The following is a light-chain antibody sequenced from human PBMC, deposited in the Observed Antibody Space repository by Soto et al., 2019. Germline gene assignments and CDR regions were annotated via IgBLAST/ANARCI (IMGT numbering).Light chain of an antibody. Sequence: DIQMTQSPSTLSASVGDRVTITCRASQNIDNCLAWYQHKPGKAPKVLIYKASTLESGVPSRFSGSESGTEFTLTISSLQPDDFATYYCQQYNSYPTTFGQGTTVEIK. J-gene: IGKJ2*01. CDR1: QNIDNC. V-gene: IGKV1-5*03. CDR2: KAS. CDR3: QQYNSYPTT.